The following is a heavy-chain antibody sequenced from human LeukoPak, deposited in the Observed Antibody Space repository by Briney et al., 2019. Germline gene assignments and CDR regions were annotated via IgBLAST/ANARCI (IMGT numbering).Heavy chain of an antibody. Sequence: GGSLRLSCAASGFTFSSYGMHWVRQAPGKGLEWVAVISYDGSNKYYADSVKGRFTISRDNSKNTLYLQMNSLRAEDTAVYYCAKDRQRLTGTIDYWGQGTLVTVSS. V-gene: IGHV3-30*18. CDR3: AKDRQRLTGTIDY. D-gene: IGHD7-27*01. J-gene: IGHJ4*02. CDR1: GFTFSSYG. CDR2: ISYDGSNK.